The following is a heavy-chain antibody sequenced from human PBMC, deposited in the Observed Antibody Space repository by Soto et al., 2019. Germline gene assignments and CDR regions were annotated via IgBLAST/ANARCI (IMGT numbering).Heavy chain of an antibody. CDR1: GGSISSGCYY. V-gene: IGHV4-31*03. J-gene: IGHJ6*02. D-gene: IGHD1-26*01. CDR3: ARYYVYYYGMDV. CDR2: SYYSGST. Sequence: QVQLQESGPGLVKPSQTLSLTCTVSGGSISSGCYYWSWIRQHPGKGLEWIGYSYYSGSTYYNPSLKSRVTISVDTSKNQFSLKLSSVTAADTAVYYCARYYVYYYGMDVWGQGTTVTVSS.